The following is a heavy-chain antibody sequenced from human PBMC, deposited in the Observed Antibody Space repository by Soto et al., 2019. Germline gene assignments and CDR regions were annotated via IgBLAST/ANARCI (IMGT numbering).Heavy chain of an antibody. CDR1: GFTFSSYS. Sequence: EAQLVESGGGLVQPGGSLRLSCAASGFTFSSYSMNWVRQAPGKGLEWISYISSSSSSIYYADSVQGRFTISRDNAKNSLDLQMNSRRDEDTAVYYWARDSPTGWHVDYWGQGTLVTVSS. J-gene: IGHJ4*02. D-gene: IGHD6-19*01. CDR2: ISSSSSSI. V-gene: IGHV3-48*02. CDR3: ARDSPTGWHVDY.